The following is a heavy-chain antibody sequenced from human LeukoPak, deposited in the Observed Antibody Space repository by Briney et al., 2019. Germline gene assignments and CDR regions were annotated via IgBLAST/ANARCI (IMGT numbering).Heavy chain of an antibody. CDR2: IYYSGST. J-gene: IGHJ4*02. D-gene: IGHD5-18*01. CDR3: ARGDTAMVIGY. CDR1: GGSISSYY. Sequence: ASETLSLTCTVSGGSISSYYWSWIRQPPGKGLEWIGYIYYSGSTNYNPSLKSRVTISVDTSKNQFSLKLSSVTAADTAVYYCARGDTAMVIGYWGQGALVTVSS. V-gene: IGHV4-59*01.